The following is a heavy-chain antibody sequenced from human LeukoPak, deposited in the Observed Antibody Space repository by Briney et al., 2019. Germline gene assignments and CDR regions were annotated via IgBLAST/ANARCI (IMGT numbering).Heavy chain of an antibody. J-gene: IGHJ3*02. V-gene: IGHV3-74*03. CDR1: GFTLSYSW. D-gene: IGHD2-2*01. CDR2: INTDGSTT. CDR3: ARCRSTSCYGNPFDI. Sequence: GGSLRLSCAASGFTLSYSWMHWVRQAPGKGLVWVSHINTDGSTTKYADSVKGRFTIARDNAKNTLYLQMNSLNTEDTAVYYCARCRSTSCYGNPFDIWGQGTMVTVSS.